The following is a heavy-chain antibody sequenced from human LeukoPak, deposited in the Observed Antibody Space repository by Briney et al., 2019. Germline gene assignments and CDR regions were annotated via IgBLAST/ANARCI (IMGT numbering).Heavy chain of an antibody. D-gene: IGHD4-17*01. CDR1: GGTFSSYA. CDR3: ASGTLYGDSPTIDY. J-gene: IGHJ4*02. Sequence: SVKVSCKASGGTFSSYAISWVRQAPGQGLEWMGRIIPIFGTANYAQKFQGRVTITTDESTSTAYMELSSLRSEDTAVYYCASGTLYGDSPTIDYWGQGTLVTVSS. V-gene: IGHV1-69*05. CDR2: IIPIFGTA.